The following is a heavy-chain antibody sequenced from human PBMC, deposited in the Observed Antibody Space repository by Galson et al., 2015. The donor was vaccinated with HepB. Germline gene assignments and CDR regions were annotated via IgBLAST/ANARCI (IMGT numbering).Heavy chain of an antibody. CDR2: ISYEGSNI. V-gene: IGHV3-30*18. J-gene: IGHJ6*02. CDR1: EFSFSSSG. CDR3: AKDPGTTCFFRMDG. Sequence: SLRLSCAASEFSFSSSGMHWVRQAPGKGLEWVAVISYEGSNIYYEESVKGRFIISRDNSKSTLYLQMNSLRDEDTAVYYCAKDPGTTCFFRMDGRGPGDTATVSS. D-gene: IGHD3-10*01.